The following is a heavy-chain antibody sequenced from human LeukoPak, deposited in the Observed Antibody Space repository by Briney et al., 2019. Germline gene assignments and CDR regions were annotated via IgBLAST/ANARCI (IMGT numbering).Heavy chain of an antibody. CDR3: ARDVVGATTADY. V-gene: IGHV3-66*02. D-gene: IGHD1-26*01. J-gene: IGHJ4*02. CDR1: GFTVSSNY. CDR2: IYSGGRT. Sequence: GGSLRLSCAASGFTVSSNYMSWVRQAPGKGLEWVSVIYSGGRTYYADSVKGRFTISRDNSKNTLYLQMNSLRAEDTAVYYCARDVVGATTADYWGQGTLVTVSS.